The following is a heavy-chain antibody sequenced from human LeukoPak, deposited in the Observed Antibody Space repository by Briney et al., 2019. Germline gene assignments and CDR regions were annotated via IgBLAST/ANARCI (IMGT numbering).Heavy chain of an antibody. CDR3: ARDESSGSLHFDY. CDR2: IWFDGSNK. CDR1: GFXFSNFG. V-gene: IGHV3-33*01. D-gene: IGHD3-10*01. J-gene: IGHJ4*02. Sequence: GGSLRLPCGASGFXFSNFGMHWVCQAPGKGLEWVAVIWFDGSNKYYADSVKGRFTISRDNSKNTLYLQMDSLRAEDTALYYCARDESSGSLHFDYWGQGTLVTVSS.